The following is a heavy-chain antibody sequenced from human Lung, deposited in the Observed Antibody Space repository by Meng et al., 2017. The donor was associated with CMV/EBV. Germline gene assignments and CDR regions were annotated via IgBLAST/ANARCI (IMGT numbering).Heavy chain of an antibody. CDR1: VYTFTRYG. V-gene: IGHV1-18*01. J-gene: IGHJ6*02. CDR3: AISPGGPYDFWSGYFNYGMDV. Sequence: ASXXVSXQASVYTFTRYGISWVRQAPGQGLEWMGWISAYNGNTNYAQKLQGRVTITTDTSTSTAYMELRSLTSDDTAVYYCAISPGGPYDFWSGYFNYGMDVXGQGXTVTVSS. D-gene: IGHD3-3*01. CDR2: ISAYNGNT.